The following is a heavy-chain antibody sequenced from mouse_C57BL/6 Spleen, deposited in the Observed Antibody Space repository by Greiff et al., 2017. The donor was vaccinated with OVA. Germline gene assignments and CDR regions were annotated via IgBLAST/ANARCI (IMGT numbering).Heavy chain of an antibody. CDR1: GFTFSSYA. D-gene: IGHD4-1*01. CDR2: ISDGGSYT. J-gene: IGHJ3*01. CDR3: ARDAELGLFAY. Sequence: EVQLQQSGGGLVKPGGSLKLSCAASGFTFSSYAMSWVRQTPEKRLEWVATISDGGSYTYYPDNVKGRFTISRDNAKNNLYLQMSHLKSEDTAMYYCARDAELGLFAYWGQGTLVTVSA. V-gene: IGHV5-4*01.